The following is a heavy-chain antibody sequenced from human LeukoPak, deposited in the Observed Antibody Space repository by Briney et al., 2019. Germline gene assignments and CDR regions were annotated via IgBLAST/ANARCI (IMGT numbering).Heavy chain of an antibody. CDR3: ASHGDYVWGSYRSFDY. CDR2: IYTSGST. D-gene: IGHD3-16*02. CDR1: GGSISSYY. J-gene: IGHJ4*02. V-gene: IGHV4-4*07. Sequence: SETLSLTCSVSGGSISSYYWSWIRQPAGKGLEWIGRIYTSGSTNYNPSLKSRVTMSVDTSKNQFSLKLSSVTAAHTAVYYCASHGDYVWGSYRSFDYWGQGTLVTVSS.